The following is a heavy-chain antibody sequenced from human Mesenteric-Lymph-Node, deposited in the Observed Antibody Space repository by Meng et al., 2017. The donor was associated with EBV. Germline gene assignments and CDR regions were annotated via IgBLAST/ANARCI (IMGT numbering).Heavy chain of an antibody. V-gene: IGHV4-34*02. CDR1: CDSFSCYF. CDR2: INHSGGT. Sequence: QVQFVQPGAGPSKPSRTRSRPCLGLCDSFSCYFWSWIPQPLGKGLEWIGEINHSGGTNYNPSLESRVTISVDASKNQFSLKLRSVTAADTAVYYCARGGGVLTPLDYWGQGGLVTVSS. D-gene: IGHD4-23*01. CDR3: ARGGGVLTPLDY. J-gene: IGHJ4*02.